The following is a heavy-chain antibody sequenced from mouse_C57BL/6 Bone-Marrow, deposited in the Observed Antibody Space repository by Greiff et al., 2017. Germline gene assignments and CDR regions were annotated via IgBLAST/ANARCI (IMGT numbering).Heavy chain of an antibody. V-gene: IGHV1-55*01. CDR1: GYTFTSYW. J-gene: IGHJ2*01. CDR3: AGYSNYGWAYFDY. D-gene: IGHD2-5*01. Sequence: QVQLKQPGAELVKPGASVKMSCKASGYTFTSYWITWVKQRPGHGLEWIGDIYPGSGSTNYNEKFKSKATLTVDTSSSTAYMQLSSLTSEDSAVYYCAGYSNYGWAYFDYWGQGTTLTVSS. CDR2: IYPGSGST.